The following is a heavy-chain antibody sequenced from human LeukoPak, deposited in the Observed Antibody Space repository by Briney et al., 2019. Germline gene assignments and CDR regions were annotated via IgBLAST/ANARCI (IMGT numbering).Heavy chain of an antibody. CDR1: GYTFTSYG. Sequence: ASVKVSCKASGYTFTSYGISWVRQAPGQGLEWMGWISAYNGNTNYAQKLQGRVTMTTDTSTSTAYMELRSLRSDGTAVYYCARDQASITYYDFWSGPHTFDPWGQGTLVTVSS. CDR2: ISAYNGNT. CDR3: ARDQASITYYDFWSGPHTFDP. D-gene: IGHD3-3*01. V-gene: IGHV1-18*01. J-gene: IGHJ5*02.